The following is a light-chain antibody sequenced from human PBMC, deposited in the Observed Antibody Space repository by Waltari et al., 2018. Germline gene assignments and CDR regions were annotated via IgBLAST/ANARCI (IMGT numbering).Light chain of an antibody. CDR1: EDGRSY. V-gene: IGKV1-9*01. CDR3: QHLVRYPLS. J-gene: IGKJ4*01. CDR2: GVS. Sequence: LFTQSPVSLSASVGDTVTLTCRASEDGRSYLAWVQQTPGRAPNLLIFGVSTLQSGLPSRFSGAGYGTDFTLTISGLPPEDSATYYCQHLVRYPLSFGGGTKVEIQ.